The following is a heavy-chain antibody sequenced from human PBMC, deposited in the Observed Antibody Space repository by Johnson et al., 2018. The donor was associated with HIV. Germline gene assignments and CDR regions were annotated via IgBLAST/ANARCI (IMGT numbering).Heavy chain of an antibody. CDR2: IYSGGNT. D-gene: IGHD2-15*01. J-gene: IGHJ3*02. CDR1: GFTFSSYD. CDR3: AGGRIGAFDI. Sequence: EVQLVESGGGLVQPGGSLRLSCAASGFTFSSYDMHWVRQAPGKGLEWVSVIYSGGNTYYADSVKGRFTISRDNSKNTLYLQMNSLRAEDTAVYYCAGGRIGAFDIWGQGTMVTVSS. V-gene: IGHV3-66*01.